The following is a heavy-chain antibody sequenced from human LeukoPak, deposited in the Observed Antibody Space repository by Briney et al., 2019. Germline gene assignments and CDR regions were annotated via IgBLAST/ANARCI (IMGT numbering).Heavy chain of an antibody. D-gene: IGHD6-25*01. CDR2: ISAGGDTT. CDR3: AGISYSGTWPVGY. V-gene: IGHV3-23*01. CDR1: GFTFSSYA. Sequence: GGSLRLSCAASGFTFSSYAMSWVRQAPGEGLEWVLAISAGGDTTYTADSVRGRFTLSRDNSKNTLYLQMNTLTAEDTALYHCAGISYSGTWPVGYWGQGTLVTVTA. J-gene: IGHJ4*02.